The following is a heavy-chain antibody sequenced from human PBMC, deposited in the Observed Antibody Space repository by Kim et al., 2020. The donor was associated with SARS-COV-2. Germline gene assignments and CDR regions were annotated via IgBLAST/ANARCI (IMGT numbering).Heavy chain of an antibody. D-gene: IGHD2-2*01. CDR3: ACVYCSSTSCSYYFDY. V-gene: IGHV1-24*01. CDR1: GYTLTELS. Sequence: ASVKVSCKVSGYTLTELSMHWVRQAPGKGLEWMGGFDPEDGETIYAQKFQGRVTMTEDTSTDTAYMELSSLRSEDTAVYYCACVYCSSTSCSYYFDYWGQGTLVTVSS. J-gene: IGHJ4*02. CDR2: FDPEDGET.